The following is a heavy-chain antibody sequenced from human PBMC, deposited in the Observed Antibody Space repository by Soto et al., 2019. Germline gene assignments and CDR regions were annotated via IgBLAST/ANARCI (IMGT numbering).Heavy chain of an antibody. V-gene: IGHV3-74*01. CDR3: ARVAVVVTARYPFDY. CDR2: INGDGSST. CDR1: GFTFSSYG. Sequence: EVQLVESGGGLVQPGGSLRLSCAASGFTFSSYGMHWVRQAPGRGLVWVSRINGDGSSTSYADSVKGRFTISRDNAKNTLYLQMNSLRAEDTAVYYCARVAVVVTARYPFDYWGQGTLVTVSS. J-gene: IGHJ4*02. D-gene: IGHD2-21*02.